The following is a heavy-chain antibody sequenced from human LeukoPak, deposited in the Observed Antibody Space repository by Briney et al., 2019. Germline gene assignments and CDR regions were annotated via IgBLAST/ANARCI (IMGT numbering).Heavy chain of an antibody. CDR2: INPNSGGT. Sequence: ASVKVSCKASGYTFTGYYMHWVRQAPGQGLEWMGWINPNSGGTNYAQKFQGRVTMTRDTSISTAYMELSRLRSDDTAVDYCARTWKLVRGVISNWFDPWGQGTLVTVSS. CDR3: ARTWKLVRGVISNWFDP. CDR1: GYTFTGYY. J-gene: IGHJ5*02. D-gene: IGHD3-10*01. V-gene: IGHV1-2*02.